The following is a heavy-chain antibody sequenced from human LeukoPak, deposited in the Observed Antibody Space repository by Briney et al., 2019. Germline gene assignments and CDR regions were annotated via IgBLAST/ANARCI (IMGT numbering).Heavy chain of an antibody. CDR2: ITPIFGTA. V-gene: IGHV1-69*05. D-gene: IGHD1-7*01. CDR3: AMNYAGYYYYYYMDV. J-gene: IGHJ6*03. CDR1: GGTFSSYA. Sequence: ASVKVSCKASGGTFSSYAISWVRQAPGQGLEWMGGITPIFGTANYAQKFQGRVTITTDESTSTAYMELSSLRSEDTAVYYCAMNYAGYYYYYYMDVWGKGTTVTVSS.